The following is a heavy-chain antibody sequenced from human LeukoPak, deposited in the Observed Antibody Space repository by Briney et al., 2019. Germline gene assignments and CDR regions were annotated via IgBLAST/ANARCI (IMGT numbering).Heavy chain of an antibody. CDR1: GFTFSSYS. Sequence: GGSLRLSCAASGFTFSSYSMNWVRQAPGKGLEWVSSISSSSYISYADSVKGRFTISRDNAKNSLYLQMNSLRAEDTAVYYCARDGYSSGLYDGGSSVDVWGKGTTVTVSS. CDR2: ISSSSYI. V-gene: IGHV3-21*01. J-gene: IGHJ6*04. CDR3: ARDGYSSGLYDGGSSVDV. D-gene: IGHD6-19*01.